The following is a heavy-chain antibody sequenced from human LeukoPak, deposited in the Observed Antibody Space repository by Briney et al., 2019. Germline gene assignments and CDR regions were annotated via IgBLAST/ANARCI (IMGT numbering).Heavy chain of an antibody. D-gene: IGHD6-13*01. CDR3: ARGSQKSSPPDY. V-gene: IGHV4-61*10. CDR1: GDSISSNTFY. Sequence: SETLSLTCTVSGDSISSNTFYWSWIRQPAGKGLEWIGHIYFSENTNYNPSLKSRVTISVDTSKNQFSLKLSSVTAADTAVYYCARGSQKSSPPDYWGQGTLVTVSS. CDR2: IYFSENT. J-gene: IGHJ4*02.